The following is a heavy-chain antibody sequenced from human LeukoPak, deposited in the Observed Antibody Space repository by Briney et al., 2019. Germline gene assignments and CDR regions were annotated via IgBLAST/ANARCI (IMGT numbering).Heavy chain of an antibody. CDR2: IYYSGST. J-gene: IGHJ6*02. Sequence: SETLSLTCTVSGGSISSYYWGWIRQPPGKGLEWIGSIYYSGSTCYNPSLKSRVTISVDTSKNQFSLKLSSVTAADTAVYYCARGNSSRGYSYGPSTYGMDVWGQGTTVTVSS. D-gene: IGHD5-18*01. V-gene: IGHV4-39*01. CDR1: GGSISSYY. CDR3: ARGNSSRGYSYGPSTYGMDV.